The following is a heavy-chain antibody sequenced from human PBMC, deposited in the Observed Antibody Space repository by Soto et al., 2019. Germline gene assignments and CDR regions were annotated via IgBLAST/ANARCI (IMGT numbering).Heavy chain of an antibody. CDR3: ARVSGGYYSSGDYHYYYMDV. CDR1: GYTFTSYG. Sequence: ASVKVSCKASGYTFTSYGISWVRQAPGQGLEWMGWISAYNGNTNYAQKLQGRVTMTTDTSTSTAYMELRSLRSDDTAVYYCARVSGGYYSSGDYHYYYMDVWGKGTTVTVSS. V-gene: IGHV1-18*01. D-gene: IGHD3-3*01. CDR2: ISAYNGNT. J-gene: IGHJ6*03.